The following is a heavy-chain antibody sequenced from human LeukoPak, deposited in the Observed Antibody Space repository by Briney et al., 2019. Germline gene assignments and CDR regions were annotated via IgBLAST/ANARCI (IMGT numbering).Heavy chain of an antibody. J-gene: IGHJ3*02. Sequence: SETLSLTCTVSGGSFSSHYWSWIRQPPGKGLEWIGYISYIGSTNYNPSLKSRVTISVDTSKNQFSLKLSSVTAADAAVYYCARDPTTVTKGLDIWGQGTMVTVSS. CDR3: ARDPTTVTKGLDI. D-gene: IGHD4-17*01. V-gene: IGHV4-59*11. CDR2: ISYIGST. CDR1: GGSFSSHY.